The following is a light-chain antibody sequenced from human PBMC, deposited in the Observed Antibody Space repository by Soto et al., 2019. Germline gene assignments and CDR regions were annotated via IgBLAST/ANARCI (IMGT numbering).Light chain of an antibody. CDR1: QSVSNNY. CDR2: GAS. J-gene: IGKJ1*01. V-gene: IGKV3-20*01. Sequence: EIVLTHSPGTKPSSPGTRASLCSXASQSVSNNYLAWYQQKPGQAPRLLIYGASNRATGIPDRFSGSGSGTDFTLTISRLEPEDFAVYYCQQYGSSGTFGQGTKVDI. CDR3: QQYGSSGT.